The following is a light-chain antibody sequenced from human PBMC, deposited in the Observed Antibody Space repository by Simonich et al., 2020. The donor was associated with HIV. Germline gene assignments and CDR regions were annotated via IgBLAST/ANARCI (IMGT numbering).Light chain of an antibody. Sequence: SYELTQPPSVSVSPGQTARITCSGDALPKKSACWYQQSSGQAPVLVIYEDSKRPSGIPERFSGSSSGTMATLTIRGAQVEDEADYYCYSTDSSDNSVFGGGTKLTVL. CDR1: ALPKKS. J-gene: IGLJ2*01. CDR3: YSTDSSDNSV. V-gene: IGLV3-10*01. CDR2: EDS.